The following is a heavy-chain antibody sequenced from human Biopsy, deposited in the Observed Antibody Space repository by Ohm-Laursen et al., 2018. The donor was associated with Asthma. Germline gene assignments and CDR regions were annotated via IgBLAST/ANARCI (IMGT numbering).Heavy chain of an antibody. CDR2: ISVYNGNT. Sequence: SVKVSCNTSGYTFNSAGITWVRQAPGQGLEWMGWISVYNGNTKVAQKLQDRVTMITDTSTSTAYMELRSLRSDDTAVYFCARAVDYSHYYGIDVWGQGTTVTVS. J-gene: IGHJ6*02. V-gene: IGHV1-18*01. CDR3: ARAVDYSHYYGIDV. CDR1: GYTFNSAG. D-gene: IGHD3-10*01.